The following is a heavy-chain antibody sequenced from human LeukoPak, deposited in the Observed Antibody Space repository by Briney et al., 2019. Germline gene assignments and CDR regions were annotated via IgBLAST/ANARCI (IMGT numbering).Heavy chain of an antibody. J-gene: IGHJ4*02. V-gene: IGHV3-30*02. CDR2: IRYDGSNK. D-gene: IGHD6-13*01. CDR1: GFTFSSYA. CDR3: ARGNGIAAAGYFDY. Sequence: PGGSLRLSCAASGFTFSSYAMHWVRQAPGKGLEWVAFIRYDGSNKYADSVKGRFTISRDNSRNTLYLQMNSLRAEDTAVYYCARGNGIAAAGYFDYWGQGTLVTVSS.